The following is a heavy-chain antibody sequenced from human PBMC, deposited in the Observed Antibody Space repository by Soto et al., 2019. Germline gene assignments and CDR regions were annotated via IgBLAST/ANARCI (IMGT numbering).Heavy chain of an antibody. J-gene: IGHJ6*02. CDR2: INPNSGGT. CDR3: ARDLNGGGYGPVYGSGSYYPYYYYGMDV. D-gene: IGHD3-10*01. V-gene: IGHV1-2*04. Sequence: ASVKVSCKASGYTFTGYYMHWVRQAPGQGLEWMGWINPNSGGTNYAQKFQGWVTMTRDTSISTAYMELSRLRSDDTAVYYCARDLNGGGYGPVYGSGSYYPYYYYGMDVWGQGTTVTVSS. CDR1: GYTFTGYY.